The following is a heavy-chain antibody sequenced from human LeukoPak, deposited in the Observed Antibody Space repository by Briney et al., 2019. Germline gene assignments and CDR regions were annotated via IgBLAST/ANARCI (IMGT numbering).Heavy chain of an antibody. CDR2: IYYSGST. Sequence: PSETLSLTCSVSGASISSYYWSWIRQPPGKGLEWIGYIYYSGSTNYNPSLKSRVTISVDTSKNQFSLKLTSVTAADTAVYYCARIVGTNYFDYWGQGALVTVSS. D-gene: IGHD1-26*01. V-gene: IGHV4-59*08. J-gene: IGHJ4*02. CDR3: ARIVGTNYFDY. CDR1: GASISSYY.